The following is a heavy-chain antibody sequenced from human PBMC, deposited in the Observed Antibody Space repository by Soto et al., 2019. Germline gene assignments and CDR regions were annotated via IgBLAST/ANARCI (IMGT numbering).Heavy chain of an antibody. CDR3: ARERTLWFRENGMDV. J-gene: IGHJ6*02. Sequence: SDTLSLSCAFYGLSFFGYYWSWIRQPPGKGLEWIGEINHSGSTNYNPSLKSRVTISVDTSKNQFSLKLSSVTAADTAVYYCARERTLWFRENGMDVWGQWTTVT. CDR1: GLSFFGYY. D-gene: IGHD3-10*01. V-gene: IGHV4-34*01. CDR2: INHSGST.